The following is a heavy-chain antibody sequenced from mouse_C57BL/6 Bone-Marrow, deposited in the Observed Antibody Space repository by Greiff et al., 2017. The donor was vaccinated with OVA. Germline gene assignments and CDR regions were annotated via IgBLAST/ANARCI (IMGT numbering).Heavy chain of an antibody. CDR3: AQYYYGSSYVYAMDY. J-gene: IGHJ4*01. CDR2: IDPEDGET. V-gene: IGHV14-2*01. D-gene: IGHD1-1*01. Sequence: EVQLQQSGAELVKPGASVKLSCTASGFNIRDYYMHWVKQRTEQGLEWIGRIDPEDGETKYAPKFQGKATITADTSSNTAYLQLSSLTSEDTAVYYCAQYYYGSSYVYAMDYWGQGTSVTVSS. CDR1: GFNIRDYY.